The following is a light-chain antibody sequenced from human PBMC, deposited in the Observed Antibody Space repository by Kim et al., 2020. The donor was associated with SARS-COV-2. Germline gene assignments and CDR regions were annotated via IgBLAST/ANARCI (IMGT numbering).Light chain of an antibody. V-gene: IGKV3-20*01. Sequence: EIVLTQSPGTLSLSPGERVTLSCRASQSVSSSYLAWYQQKPGQAPRLLIYGASSRATGIPDRFSGSGSGTDFTLTISRLEPEDFAVYYCQQYGSSPITFGQGTQWRLN. CDR1: QSVSSSY. CDR3: QQYGSSPIT. J-gene: IGKJ5*01. CDR2: GAS.